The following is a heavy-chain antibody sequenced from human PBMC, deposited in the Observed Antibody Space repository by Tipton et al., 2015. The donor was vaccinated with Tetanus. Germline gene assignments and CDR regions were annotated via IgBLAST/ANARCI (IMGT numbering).Heavy chain of an antibody. CDR2: ISSSSSTI. Sequence: SLRLSCAASGFTFSSYSMNWVRQAPGKGLEWVSYISSSSSTIYYADSVKGRFTISRDNAKNSLYLQMNSPRDEDTAVYYCARDRLWFGELSHYYYYGMDVWGQGTTVTVSS. V-gene: IGHV3-48*02. CDR3: ARDRLWFGELSHYYYYGMDV. D-gene: IGHD3-10*01. J-gene: IGHJ6*02. CDR1: GFTFSSYS.